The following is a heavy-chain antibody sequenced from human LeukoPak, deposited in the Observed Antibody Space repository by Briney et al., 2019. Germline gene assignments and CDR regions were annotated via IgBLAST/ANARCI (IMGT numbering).Heavy chain of an antibody. CDR1: GYTFTVYG. CDR2: INAGNGNT. V-gene: IGHV1-3*03. J-gene: IGHJ4*02. Sequence: ASVKVSCKASGYTFTVYGMHWVRQAPGQRLEWMGWINAGNGNTKYSEEFQGRVTITRDTSANTVYMELSSLRSEDMAVYYCARGVGRSLLWTRNHFDYWGQGTLVTVSS. D-gene: IGHD2-2*01. CDR3: ARGVGRSLLWTRNHFDY.